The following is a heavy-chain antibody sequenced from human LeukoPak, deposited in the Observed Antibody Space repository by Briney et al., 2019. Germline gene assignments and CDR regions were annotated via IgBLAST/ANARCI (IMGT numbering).Heavy chain of an antibody. J-gene: IGHJ4*02. D-gene: IGHD3-22*01. CDR3: ARQRYDYYDSSGNFDY. V-gene: IGHV5-51*01. CDR1: GYGFTSYW. Sequence: GESLKISCKGSGYGFTSYWIGWVRQMPGKGLEWMGIIYPGDSDTRYSPSFQGQVTISADKSISTAYLQWSSLKASDTAMYYCARQRYDYYDSSGNFDYWGQGTLVTVSS. CDR2: IYPGDSDT.